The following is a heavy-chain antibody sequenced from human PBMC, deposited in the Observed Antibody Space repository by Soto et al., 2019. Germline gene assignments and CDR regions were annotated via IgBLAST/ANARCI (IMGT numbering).Heavy chain of an antibody. CDR2: IYDSVNT. D-gene: IGHD3-9*01. CDR3: AGVDHRAYFAILTDY. Sequence: PSETLSLTCTVSGDSLSSGGHYWSWIRQHPGKGLEWIGHIYDSVNTYYSPSLRSRVTISADMSKNQFSLNLRSVTAADTAVYYCAGVDHRAYFAILTDYWGQGTLVTVSS. V-gene: IGHV4-31*03. J-gene: IGHJ4*02. CDR1: GDSLSSGGHY.